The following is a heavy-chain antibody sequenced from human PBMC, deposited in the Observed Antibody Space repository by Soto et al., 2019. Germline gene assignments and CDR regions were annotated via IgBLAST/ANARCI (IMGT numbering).Heavy chain of an antibody. J-gene: IGHJ4*02. D-gene: IGHD1-26*01. V-gene: IGHV4-59*08. CDR3: ARLGGSYAVPHFDY. CDR1: GGFIGSYH. Sequence: TSETLSLTCTVSGGFIGSYHWSWFRQPPGKGLEWMGYIYYSGTTTNYNPSLKSRVTLSVDTSKNQFSLKLSSVTAADTAVYYCARLGGSYAVPHFDYWGQGTLVTVSS. CDR2: IYYSGTTT.